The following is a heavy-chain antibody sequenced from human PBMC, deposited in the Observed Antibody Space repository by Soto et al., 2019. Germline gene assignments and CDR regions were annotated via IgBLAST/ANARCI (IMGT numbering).Heavy chain of an antibody. CDR3: AREMAGLGGEYDY. V-gene: IGHV1-18*01. CDR2: ISGSSGNA. CDR1: GYTFTKYG. J-gene: IGHJ4*02. D-gene: IGHD3-16*01. Sequence: QVQLVQSGAEVKNPGASVKVSCKTSGYTFTKYGVGWVRHAPGQGLEWMGWISGSSGNANYAEKVQGRIKLTTDTTTSTAYIELRSLRSDDTAVYYCAREMAGLGGEYDYWGQGTLVTGSS.